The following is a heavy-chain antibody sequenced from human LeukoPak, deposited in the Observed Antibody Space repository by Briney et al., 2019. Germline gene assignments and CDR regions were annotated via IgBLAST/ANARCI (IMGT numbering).Heavy chain of an antibody. CDR3: ARDAGYDILTGYDAFDI. Sequence: ASVKVSCKASGYTFTGYYMHWVRQAPGQGLEWMGWINPNSGGTNYAQKFQGRVTMTRDTSISTAHMELSRLRSDDTAVYYCARDAGYDILTGYDAFDIWGQGTMVTVSS. D-gene: IGHD3-9*01. J-gene: IGHJ3*02. CDR1: GYTFTGYY. V-gene: IGHV1-2*02. CDR2: INPNSGGT.